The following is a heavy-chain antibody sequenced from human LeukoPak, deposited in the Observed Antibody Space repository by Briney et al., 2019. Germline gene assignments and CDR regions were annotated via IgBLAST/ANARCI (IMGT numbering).Heavy chain of an antibody. CDR1: GGSISSGDYY. CDR2: IYYSGST. Sequence: PSETLSLTCTVSGGSISSGDYYWRWIRQPPGKGLEWLGYIYYSGSTYYNPSLKSRVTISVDTSKNQFSLKLSSVTAADTAVYYCARGGSGSYYVGPFDYWGQGTLVTVSS. V-gene: IGHV4-30-4*08. CDR3: ARGGSGSYYVGPFDY. J-gene: IGHJ4*02. D-gene: IGHD1-26*01.